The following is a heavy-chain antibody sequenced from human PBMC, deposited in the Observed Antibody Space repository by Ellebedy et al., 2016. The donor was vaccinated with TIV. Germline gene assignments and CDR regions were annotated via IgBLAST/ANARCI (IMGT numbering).Heavy chain of an antibody. CDR1: GYTFTGYY. Sequence: AASVKVSCKASGYTFTGYYMHWVRQTPGQGLEWMGWINPNSGGTNYAQKFQGRVTMTRDTSTSTVYMELSSLRSEDTAVYYCARGVSGYYLVYWGQGTLVTVSS. CDR3: ARGVSGYYLVY. V-gene: IGHV1-2*02. D-gene: IGHD3-22*01. J-gene: IGHJ4*02. CDR2: INPNSGGT.